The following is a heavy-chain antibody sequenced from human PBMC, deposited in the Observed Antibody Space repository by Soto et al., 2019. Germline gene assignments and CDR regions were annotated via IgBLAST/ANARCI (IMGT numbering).Heavy chain of an antibody. CDR1: GFTVTINY. CDR3: HGYCH. CDR2: IYTGGTT. J-gene: IGHJ4*02. D-gene: IGHD5-12*01. V-gene: IGHV3-53*01. Sequence: EVQVVESGGGLIQPGGSLRLSCAVSGFTVTINYMSWVRQAPGKGLEWVSVIYTGGTTFYADSVKGRFTISRDTSRNTLYLQMNRLRGEDTAVYYCHGYCHWCQGTLVTVAS.